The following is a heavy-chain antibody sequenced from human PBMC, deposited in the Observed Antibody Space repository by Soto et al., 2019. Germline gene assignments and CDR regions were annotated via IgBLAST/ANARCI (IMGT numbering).Heavy chain of an antibody. J-gene: IGHJ4*02. Sequence: QVPLVESGGGLVKPGGSPRLSCAASGFTLSDSYMSWLRQAPGKGLESLSYISGSSSDTNYADSVKGRFTISRDNAKNSLYLQMNSLRAEDTAVYYCATGPRRLRDWGQGTLVIVSS. CDR2: ISGSSSDT. V-gene: IGHV3-11*05. CDR1: GFTLSDSY. CDR3: ATGPRRLRD.